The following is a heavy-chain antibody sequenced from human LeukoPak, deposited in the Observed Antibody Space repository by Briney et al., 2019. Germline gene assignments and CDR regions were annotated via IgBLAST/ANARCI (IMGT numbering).Heavy chain of an antibody. CDR1: GGTFSSYA. CDR2: IIPIFGTA. V-gene: IGHV1-69*05. D-gene: IGHD4-17*01. Sequence: SVKVSRKASGGTFSSYAISWVRQAPGQGLEWMGGIIPIFGTANYAQKLQGRVTMTTDTSTSTAYMELRSLRSDDTAVYYCARDSSTVTTMWDYWGQGTLVTVSS. J-gene: IGHJ4*02. CDR3: ARDSSTVTTMWDY.